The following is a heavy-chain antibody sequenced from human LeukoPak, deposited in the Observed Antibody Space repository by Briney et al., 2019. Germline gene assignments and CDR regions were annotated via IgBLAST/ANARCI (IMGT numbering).Heavy chain of an antibody. Sequence: TSGTLSLTCTVSGGSISSSSYYWSWIRQPPGKGLEWIGYIYYGGSTNYNPSLKSRVTISVDTSKNQFSLKLSSVTAADTAVYYCARVGTYGSGSYLSWLDYWGQGTLVTVSS. CDR2: IYYGGST. CDR1: GGSISSSSYY. V-gene: IGHV4-61*01. CDR3: ARVGTYGSGSYLSWLDY. J-gene: IGHJ4*02. D-gene: IGHD3-10*01.